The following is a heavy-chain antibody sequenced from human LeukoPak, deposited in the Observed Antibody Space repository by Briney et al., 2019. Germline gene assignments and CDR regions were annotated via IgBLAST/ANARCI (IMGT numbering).Heavy chain of an antibody. CDR3: AKDLTTMLTRLIFDY. J-gene: IGHJ4*02. D-gene: IGHD4-23*01. CDR2: IRYDGSNK. Sequence: GGSLRLSCAASGFTFSSYGMHWVRHARGKGLVGVANIRYDGSNKYYADSVKGRFTISRDNSKNTLYLQMNSLRAEYTAVYYCAKDLTTMLTRLIFDYWGQGTLVTVSS. CDR1: GFTFSSYG. V-gene: IGHV3-30*02.